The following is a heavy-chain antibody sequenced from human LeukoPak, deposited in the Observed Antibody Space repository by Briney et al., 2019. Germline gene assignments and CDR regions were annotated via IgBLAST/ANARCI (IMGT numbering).Heavy chain of an antibody. Sequence: GGSLRLSCAASGFTFRSYNMNWVRQAPGKRPEWVSSISSSSCYIYYADSVKGRFTISRDNAKNSLYLQMNSLRAEDTALYYCARGASRADYWGQGTLVTVSS. V-gene: IGHV3-21*01. J-gene: IGHJ4*02. CDR2: ISSSSCYI. CDR3: ARGASRADY. CDR1: GFTFRSYN.